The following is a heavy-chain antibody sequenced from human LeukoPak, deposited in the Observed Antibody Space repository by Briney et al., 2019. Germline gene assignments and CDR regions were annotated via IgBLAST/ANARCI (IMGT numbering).Heavy chain of an antibody. V-gene: IGHV3-73*01. CDR1: GVTFSVSV. CDR2: MRSKADNYAT. Sequence: AGGSLKLSCVASGVTFSVSVMHCVRQASGKGLEWVGRMRSKADNYATAYAASVKGRFTISRDDSKHTAYLQMDSPRADDTDVYYRSRLWGVCGGECYSHDYWGQGVVVTVSS. J-gene: IGHJ4*02. CDR3: SRLWGVCGGECYSHDY. D-gene: IGHD2-21*01.